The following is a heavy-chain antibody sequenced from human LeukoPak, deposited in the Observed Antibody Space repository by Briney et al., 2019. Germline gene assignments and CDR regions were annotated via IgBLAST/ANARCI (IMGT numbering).Heavy chain of an antibody. V-gene: IGHV4-59*08. CDR3: ARRHHNWDY. CDR2: IYYGGIA. D-gene: IGHD5-24*01. J-gene: IGHJ4*02. CDR1: GGSISSDY. Sequence: PSETLSLTCTVSGGSISSDYWSWIRQPPGKGLEWIGYIYYGGIANYTPSLKSRLTISLDTSKNQLSLKLNSVTAADTAVYYCARRHHNWDYWGQGTLVTVSS.